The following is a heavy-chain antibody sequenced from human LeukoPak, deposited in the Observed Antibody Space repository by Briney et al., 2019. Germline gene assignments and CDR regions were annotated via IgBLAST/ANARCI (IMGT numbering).Heavy chain of an antibody. J-gene: IGHJ4*02. D-gene: IGHD5-18*01. Sequence: GGSLRLSCAASGFTFNTYGMHWVRQAPGKGLEWVAFIRYDGSYKYYADSVKGRFTISRDNSKNTLYLQMNSLRADDTAVYYCARTLRGYSYGYYYWGQGTLVTVSS. CDR2: IRYDGSYK. CDR1: GFTFNTYG. CDR3: ARTLRGYSYGYYY. V-gene: IGHV3-30*02.